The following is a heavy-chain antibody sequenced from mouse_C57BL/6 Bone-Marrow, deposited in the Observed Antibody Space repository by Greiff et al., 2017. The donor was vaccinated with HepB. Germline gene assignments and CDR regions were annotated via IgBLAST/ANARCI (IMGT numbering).Heavy chain of an antibody. CDR2: INPYNGGT. J-gene: IGHJ2*01. Sequence: EVQLQQSGPVLVKPGASVKMSCKASGYTFTDYYMNWVKQSHGKSLEWIGVINPYNGGTSYNQKFKGKATLTVDKSSSTAYMELNSLTSEDSAVYYCASRGNYFDYWGQGTTLTVSS. D-gene: IGHD3-3*01. CDR1: GYTFTDYY. CDR3: ASRGNYFDY. V-gene: IGHV1-19*01.